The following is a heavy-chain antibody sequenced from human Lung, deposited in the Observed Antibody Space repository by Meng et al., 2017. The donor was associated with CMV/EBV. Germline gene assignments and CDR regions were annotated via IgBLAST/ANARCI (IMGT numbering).Heavy chain of an antibody. Sequence: ESXKISXAASGFTFSSYAMSWVRQAPGKGLEWVSAISGSGGSTYYADSVKGRFTISRDNSKNTLYLQMNSLRAEDTAVYYCAKFRGCTEEGTSCYSFYYYYYVMDVWGRRXTVTVSS. V-gene: IGHV3-23*01. CDR1: GFTFSSYA. CDR3: AKFRGCTEEGTSCYSFYYYYYVMDV. D-gene: IGHD2-2*02. CDR2: ISGSGGST. J-gene: IGHJ6*02.